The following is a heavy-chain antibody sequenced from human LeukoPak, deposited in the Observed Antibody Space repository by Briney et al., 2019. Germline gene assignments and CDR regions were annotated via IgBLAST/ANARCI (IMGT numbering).Heavy chain of an antibody. CDR2: IWYDGSNK. CDR3: ARDLSLELRYFDSLPGGDWMDV. D-gene: IGHD3-9*01. J-gene: IGHJ6*02. Sequence: PGRSLRLSCAASGFTFSSYGMHWVRQAPGKGLEWVAVIWYDGSNKYYADSVKGRFTISRDNSKNTLYLQMNSLRAEDTAVYYCARDLSLELRYFDSLPGGDWMDVGGQGTTVTVSS. CDR1: GFTFSSYG. V-gene: IGHV3-33*01.